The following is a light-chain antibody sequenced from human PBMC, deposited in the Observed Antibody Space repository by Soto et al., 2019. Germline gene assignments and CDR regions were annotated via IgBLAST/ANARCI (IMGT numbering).Light chain of an antibody. V-gene: IGLV1-51*01. J-gene: IGLJ2*01. CDR3: ATWDSNLRAVV. CDR1: ISNIGVNY. CDR2: EHN. Sequence: QSVLTQPPSVSAAPGLKVTISCSGSISNIGVNYVSWYQQVPGTAPKLLIYEHNKRPSGIPGRFSGSTSGTSATLGITGLQTGDEGDYYCATWDSNLRAVVFGGGTKLTVL.